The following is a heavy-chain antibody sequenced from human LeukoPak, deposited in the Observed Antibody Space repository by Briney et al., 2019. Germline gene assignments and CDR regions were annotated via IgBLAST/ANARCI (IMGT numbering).Heavy chain of an antibody. CDR1: GFTFSSYS. J-gene: IGHJ4*02. CDR3: ARMEGTEYYYDSSGYEDY. V-gene: IGHV3-48*04. D-gene: IGHD3-22*01. CDR2: ISSSSSTI. Sequence: GGSLRLSCAASGFTFSSYSMNWVRQAPGKGLEWVSYISSSSSTIYYADSVKGRFTISRDNAKNSLYLQMNSLRAEDTAVYYCARMEGTEYYYDSSGYEDYWGQGTLVIVSS.